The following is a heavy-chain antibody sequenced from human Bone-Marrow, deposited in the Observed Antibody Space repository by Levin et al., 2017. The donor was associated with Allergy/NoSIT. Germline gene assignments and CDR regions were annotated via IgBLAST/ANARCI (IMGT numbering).Heavy chain of an antibody. D-gene: IGHD2-15*01. J-gene: IGHJ6*02. CDR1: GFNFTNAW. Sequence: GGSLRLSCAASGFNFTNAWMCWVRQAPGEGLEWVGRIKSRNDGGTTDYAAPVKGRFIISKDVSKNTLYLQMNSLKTQDTAVYYCSTEGGHCSGGSCYLLPFYYGMDVWGQGTTVTVSS. V-gene: IGHV3-15*01. CDR3: STEGGHCSGGSCYLLPFYYGMDV. CDR2: IKSRNDGGTT.